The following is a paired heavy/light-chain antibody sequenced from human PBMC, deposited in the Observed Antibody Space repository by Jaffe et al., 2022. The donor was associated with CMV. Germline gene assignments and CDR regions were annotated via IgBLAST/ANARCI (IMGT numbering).Light chain of an antibody. V-gene: IGKV3-20*01. Sequence: EIVLTQSPGTLALSPGERATLSCRASQFISSSSLVWYQQKPGQAPSLLIYGASNRATGVPDRFSGSGSGPDFTLTISRLESEDFAVYYCQQYGFSPPYTFGQGTKLEIK. CDR2: GAS. CDR1: QFISSSS. CDR3: QQYGFSPPYT. J-gene: IGKJ2*01.
Heavy chain of an antibody. Sequence: QVTLKESGPALVKPTQTLTLACTFSGFSLNTSGMCVSWVRQPPGKALEWLGHIDWDDDKYYTTSLKPRLTISKDTSGNKVVLTMTDVDPVDTATYYCARMVIQSVGWLNYYYMDVWGSGTTVTVSS. CDR2: IDWDDDK. V-gene: IGHV2-70*20. CDR3: ARMVIQSVGWLNYYYMDV. D-gene: IGHD6-19*01. CDR1: GFSLNTSGMC. J-gene: IGHJ6*03.